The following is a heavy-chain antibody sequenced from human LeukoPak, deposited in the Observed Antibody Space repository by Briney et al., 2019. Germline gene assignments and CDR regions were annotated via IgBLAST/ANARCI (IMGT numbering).Heavy chain of an antibody. CDR2: IYNSGST. J-gene: IGHJ5*02. D-gene: IGHD3-10*01. CDR3: ARDGVFGTFDP. Sequence: SETLSLTCTVSGGSISTYYWSWIRHPPGKGLEWIGYIYNSGSTNYNPSLKSRVTISVDTSKNQFSLKLRSVTAADTAVYYCARDGVFGTFDPWGQGTLVTVSS. CDR1: GGSISTYY. V-gene: IGHV4-59*01.